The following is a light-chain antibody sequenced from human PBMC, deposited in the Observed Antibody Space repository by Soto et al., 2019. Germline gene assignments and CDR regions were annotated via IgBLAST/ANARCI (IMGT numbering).Light chain of an antibody. CDR1: QDISNY. V-gene: IGKV1-33*01. Sequence: DIQMTQSPSSLSASVGDRVTITCQASQDISNYLNWYQQKPGKAPKLLIYDASNLETGVPSRFSGSGSGTEFTLTISSLQPDDFATYYCQQYDTYSRTFGQGAKAAIK. J-gene: IGKJ1*01. CDR2: DAS. CDR3: QQYDTYSRT.